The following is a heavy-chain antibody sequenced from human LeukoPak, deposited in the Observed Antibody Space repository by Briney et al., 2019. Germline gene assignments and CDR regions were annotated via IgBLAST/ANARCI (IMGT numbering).Heavy chain of an antibody. J-gene: IGHJ4*02. Sequence: PGGSLRLSCAASGFTFSSYWMSWVRQAPGKGLEWVANIKEDGSQECYVDSVRGRFTISRDNARNSVYLQMNSLRAEDTAVYYCAKGGAPFAESAYWGQGTLVTVSS. V-gene: IGHV3-7*01. CDR1: GFTFSSYW. D-gene: IGHD3-10*01. CDR2: IKEDGSQE. CDR3: AKGGAPFAESAY.